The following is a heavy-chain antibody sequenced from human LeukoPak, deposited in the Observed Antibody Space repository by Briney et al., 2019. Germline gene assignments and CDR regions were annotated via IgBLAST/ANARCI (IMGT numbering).Heavy chain of an antibody. V-gene: IGHV4-30-4*08. CDR3: ARELIAAATNWFDP. CDR1: GGSFSGYY. D-gene: IGHD6-13*01. J-gene: IGHJ5*02. CDR2: IYYSGST. Sequence: SETLSLTCAVYGGSFSGYYWSWIRQPPGKGLEWIGYIYYSGSTYYNPSLKSRVTISVDTSKNQFSLKLSSVTAADTAVYYCARELIAAATNWFDPWGQGTLVTVSS.